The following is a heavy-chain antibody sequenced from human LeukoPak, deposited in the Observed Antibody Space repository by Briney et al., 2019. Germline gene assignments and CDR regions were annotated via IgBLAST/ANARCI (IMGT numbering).Heavy chain of an antibody. CDR1: GFTFGDYT. D-gene: IGHD6-19*01. CDR3: SRDLRGVAGVFLEN. CDR2: IRNRSDGEAT. J-gene: IGHJ4*02. Sequence: GGSLRLSCTASGFTFGDYTMVWFRQAPGKGLEWVGFIRNRSDGEATEYAASVKGRFTISRDDSKSIAYLQMNSLKTEDTAVYYCSRDLRGVAGVFLENWGQGTLVTVSP. V-gene: IGHV3-49*03.